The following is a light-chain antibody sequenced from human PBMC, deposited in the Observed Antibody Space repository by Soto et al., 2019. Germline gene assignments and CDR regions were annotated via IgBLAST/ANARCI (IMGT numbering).Light chain of an antibody. CDR3: LQHNSYPRT. Sequence: DVQMTQSPSAVSASVGDRVNITCRASQGISNYLAWFQQKPGKVPKRLIYTTSTLQSGVPSRFSGSRSGTEFTLTISSLRPEDIATYYCLQHNSYPRTFGGGTKVDIK. CDR1: QGISNY. CDR2: TTS. J-gene: IGKJ4*01. V-gene: IGKV1-17*03.